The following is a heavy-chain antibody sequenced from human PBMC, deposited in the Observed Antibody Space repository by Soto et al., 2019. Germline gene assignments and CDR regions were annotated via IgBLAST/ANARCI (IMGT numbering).Heavy chain of an antibody. V-gene: IGHV4-59*01. CDR1: GGSISSYH. CDR3: ARGAGCGGDCPHAPAGLFDP. CDR2: IYYSGST. Sequence: SETLSLTCTVSGGSISSYHWSWIRQPPGKGLEWIGYIYYSGSTNYNPSLKSRVTISVDTSKNQISLKLSSVTAADTAVYYCARGAGCGGDCPHAPAGLFDPWGQGTLVTVSS. J-gene: IGHJ5*02. D-gene: IGHD2-21*02.